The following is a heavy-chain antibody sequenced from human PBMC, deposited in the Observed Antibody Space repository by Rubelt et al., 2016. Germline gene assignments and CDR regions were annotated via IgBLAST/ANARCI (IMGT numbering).Heavy chain of an antibody. CDR3: ARRVPHLDF. D-gene: IGHD3-3*02. J-gene: IGHJ4*02. V-gene: IGHV1-46*01. Sequence: HWVRQAPGQGLEWMGIINPSGGSTSYAQKFQGRVTMTRDTSISTAYMELSRLTSEDTAVYFCARRVPHLDFWGQGTLVTVSS. CDR2: INPSGGST.